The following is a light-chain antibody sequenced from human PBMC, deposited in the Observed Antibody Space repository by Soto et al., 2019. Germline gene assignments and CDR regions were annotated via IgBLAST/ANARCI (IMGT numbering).Light chain of an antibody. J-gene: IGKJ2*01. CDR3: QQYSTSLYT. Sequence: EIVLTQFPGTLSLSPGERVTLSCRASQSVSSNYLAWYQQKPGQAPRLLMYAASSRATGIPDRFSGSGSGTDFTLTISRLEPEDFDVYFCQQYSTSLYTFGQGTKLEIK. CDR1: QSVSSNY. CDR2: AAS. V-gene: IGKV3-20*01.